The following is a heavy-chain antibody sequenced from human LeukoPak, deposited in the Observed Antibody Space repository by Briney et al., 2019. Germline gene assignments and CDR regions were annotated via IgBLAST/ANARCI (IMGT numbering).Heavy chain of an antibody. D-gene: IGHD4-17*01. J-gene: IGHJ2*01. CDR2: IKQDGSEK. CDR3: ARDYGDHTWYSDL. Sequence: PGGSLRLSCAASGFMFSIYWMSWVRQAPGKGLEWAANIKQDGSEKNYVDSVKGRFTISRDNAKNSLFLQMDSLRAEDSAVYYCARDYGDHTWYSDLWGRGTLVTVSS. CDR1: GFMFSIYW. V-gene: IGHV3-7*01.